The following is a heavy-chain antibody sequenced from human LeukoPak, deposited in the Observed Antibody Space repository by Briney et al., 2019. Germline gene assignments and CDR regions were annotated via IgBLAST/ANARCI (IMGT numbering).Heavy chain of an antibody. Sequence: PSETLSLTCAVSGYSISSGYYWGWIRQPPGKGLEWIGSIYYSGSTHYNPSLKSRFTISVDTSQNQFSLKLSSVAAADTAVYYCARNDSSGYFDYWGQGTLVTVSS. CDR3: ARNDSSGYFDY. J-gene: IGHJ4*02. CDR2: IYYSGST. V-gene: IGHV4-38-2*01. CDR1: GYSISSGYY. D-gene: IGHD3-22*01.